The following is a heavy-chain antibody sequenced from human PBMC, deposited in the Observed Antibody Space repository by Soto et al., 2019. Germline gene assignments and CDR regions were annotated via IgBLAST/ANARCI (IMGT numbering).Heavy chain of an antibody. CDR2: IYPGDSDT. Sequence: GESLKISCKGSGYSFTSYWIGWVCQMPGKGLEWMGIIYPGDSDTRYSPSFQGQVTISADKSISTAYLQWSSLKASDTAMYYCARRTRDYTTAFDIWGQGTMVTVSS. CDR1: GYSFTSYW. V-gene: IGHV5-51*01. D-gene: IGHD3-16*01. CDR3: ARRTRDYTTAFDI. J-gene: IGHJ3*02.